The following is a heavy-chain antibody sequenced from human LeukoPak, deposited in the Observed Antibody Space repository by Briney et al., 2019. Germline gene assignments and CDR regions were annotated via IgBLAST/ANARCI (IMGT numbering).Heavy chain of an antibody. CDR3: ARERHNFSGWD. J-gene: IGHJ4*02. V-gene: IGHV3-74*01. Sequence: GGSLRLSCAASGFSFSSYWMHWVRQAPGKGLVWVSRINSDGSSTSYADSVKGRFTISRDNAKNKLYLQMNSLTAADTAVYYCARERHNFSGWDWGQGTLVTVSS. CDR2: INSDGSST. CDR1: GFSFSSYW. D-gene: IGHD6-19*01.